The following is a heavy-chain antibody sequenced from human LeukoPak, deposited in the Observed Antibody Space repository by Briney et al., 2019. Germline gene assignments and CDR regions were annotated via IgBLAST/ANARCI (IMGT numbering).Heavy chain of an antibody. CDR2: VSGGSENA. CDR1: GFTFSSYA. J-gene: IGHJ4*02. Sequence: GGSLRLSCAASGFTFSSYAMSWVRQAPGKGLEWVSAVSGGSENAHYADSVRGRFTISRDNLKNMVFLQMSNLRVEDTATYYCVKGRGFQLPTPRDSWGLGTLVSVSS. CDR3: VKGRGFQLPTPRDS. D-gene: IGHD2-15*01. V-gene: IGHV3-23*01.